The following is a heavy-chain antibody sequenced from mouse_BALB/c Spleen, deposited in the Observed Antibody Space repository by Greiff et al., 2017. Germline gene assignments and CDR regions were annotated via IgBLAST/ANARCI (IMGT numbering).Heavy chain of an antibody. CDR1: GFTFSSYA. Sequence: EVKLVESGGGLVKPGGSLKLSCAASGFTFSSYAMSWVRQTPEKRLEWVASISSGGSTYYPDSVKGRFTISRDNARNILYLQMSSLRSEDTAMYYCARSLYYYGSSWYFDVWDAGTTVTVSS. CDR3: ARSLYYYGSSWYFDV. CDR2: ISSGGST. V-gene: IGHV5-6-5*01. D-gene: IGHD1-1*01. J-gene: IGHJ1*01.